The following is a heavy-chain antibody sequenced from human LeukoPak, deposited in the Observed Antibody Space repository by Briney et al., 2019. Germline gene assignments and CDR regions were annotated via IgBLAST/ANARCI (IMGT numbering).Heavy chain of an antibody. CDR3: ARGGGYSYGTPCDY. CDR2: ISAYNGNT. J-gene: IGHJ4*02. V-gene: IGHV1-18*01. D-gene: IGHD5-18*01. CDR1: GYTFTSYA. Sequence: ASVKVSCKASGYTFTSYAMNWVRQAPGQGLEWMGWISAYNGNTNYTQNLQGRVTMATDTSTSTAYMELRSLRSDDTAVYYCARGGGYSYGTPCDYWGQGTLVTVSS.